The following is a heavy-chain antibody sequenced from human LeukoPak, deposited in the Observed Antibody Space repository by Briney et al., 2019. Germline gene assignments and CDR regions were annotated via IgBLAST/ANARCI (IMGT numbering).Heavy chain of an antibody. D-gene: IGHD3-10*01. V-gene: IGHV3-23*01. CDR1: GFTFRNYA. CDR3: AKKNGALYGSGSYFEH. J-gene: IGHJ4*02. CDR2: ISGSGGST. Sequence: GGSLRLSCTASGFTFRNYAMSWVRQAPGKGLEWVSGISGSGGSTWYTDSVKGRFTISRDNSKNTLYLQMNSLRAEDAAVYYCAKKNGALYGSGSYFEHWGQGTLVTVSS.